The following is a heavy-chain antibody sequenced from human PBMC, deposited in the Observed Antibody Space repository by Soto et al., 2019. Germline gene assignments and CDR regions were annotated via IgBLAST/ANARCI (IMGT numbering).Heavy chain of an antibody. CDR3: ARASLTTRVFLWFGQLLPTHYYYGMDV. D-gene: IGHD3-10*01. J-gene: IGHJ6*02. V-gene: IGHV1-2*04. CDR2: INPNSGGT. CDR1: GYTFTGYY. Sequence: ASVKVSCKASGYTFTGYYMHWVRQAPGQGLEWMGWINPNSGGTNYAQKLQGWVTMTRDTSISTAYMELSRLRSDDTAVYYCARASLTTRVFLWFGQLLPTHYYYGMDVWGQGTTVTVS.